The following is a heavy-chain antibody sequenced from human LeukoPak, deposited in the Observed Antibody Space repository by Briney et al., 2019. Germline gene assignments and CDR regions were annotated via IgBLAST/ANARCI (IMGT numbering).Heavy chain of an antibody. CDR1: GGFFSGHY. CDR3: ARLTARDYYYMDV. V-gene: IGHV4-34*01. CDR2: INHSGST. J-gene: IGHJ6*03. Sequence: SETLSLTCAVYGGFFSGHYWSWIRQPPGKGLEWIGEINHSGSTNYNPSLKSRVTISVDTSKNQFSLKLSSATAADTAVYYCARLTARDYYYMDVWGKGTTVTVSS. D-gene: IGHD2-21*02.